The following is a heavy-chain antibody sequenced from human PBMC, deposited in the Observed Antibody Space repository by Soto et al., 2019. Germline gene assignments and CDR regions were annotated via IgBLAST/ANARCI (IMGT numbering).Heavy chain of an antibody. Sequence: SVKVSCKASGYTFTGYYMHWVRQAPGQGLEWMGWIIPILGIANYAQKFQGRVTITADKSTSTAYMELSSLRSEDTAVYYCARAARFGESNSYYMDVWGKGTTVTVSS. CDR3: ARAARFGESNSYYMDV. CDR2: IIPILGIA. J-gene: IGHJ6*03. D-gene: IGHD3-10*01. V-gene: IGHV1-69*10. CDR1: GYTFTGYY.